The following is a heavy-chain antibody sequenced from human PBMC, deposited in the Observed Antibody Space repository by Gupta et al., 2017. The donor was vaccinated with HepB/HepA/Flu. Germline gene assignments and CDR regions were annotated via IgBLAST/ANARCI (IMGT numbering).Heavy chain of an antibody. CDR2: INPYNGRT. J-gene: IGHJ4*02. D-gene: IGHD2-2*01. CDR3: ARFSSQRYFYDY. CDR1: GYTFTGYY. Sequence: QVQLVQSGADVKKPGASVKVSCKTSGYTFTGYYIHWVRQAPGQWLDWMGWINPYNGRTKYVEKFQGRVTMTRDTSISTAYMALTRLTSNDTAIYFCARFSSQRYFYDYWGQGTLVTVTS. V-gene: IGHV1-2*02.